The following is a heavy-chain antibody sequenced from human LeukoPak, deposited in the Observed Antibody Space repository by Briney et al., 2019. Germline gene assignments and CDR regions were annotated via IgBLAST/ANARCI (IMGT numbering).Heavy chain of an antibody. Sequence: SETLSLTCAVSGGSISSGGYSWSWIRQPPGKGLEWIGYIYHSGSTYYNPSLKSRVTVSVDRSKNQFSLKLSSVTAADTAVYYCASDRTGAFDYWGQGTLVTVSS. D-gene: IGHD1-1*01. CDR2: IYHSGST. CDR1: GGSISSGGYS. CDR3: ASDRTGAFDY. J-gene: IGHJ4*02. V-gene: IGHV4-30-2*01.